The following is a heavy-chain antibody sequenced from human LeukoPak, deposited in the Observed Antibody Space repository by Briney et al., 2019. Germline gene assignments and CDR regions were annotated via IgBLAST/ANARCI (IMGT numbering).Heavy chain of an antibody. CDR3: ARDSRLFGVVTEIDY. CDR1: GGSISSSSYY. Sequence: SETLSLTCTVSGGSISSSSYYWGWIRQPPGKRLEWIGSIYYSGSTYYNPSLKSRVTISVDTSKNQFSLKLSSVTAADTAVYYCARDSRLFGVVTEIDYWGQGTLVTVSS. V-gene: IGHV4-39*07. J-gene: IGHJ4*02. CDR2: IYYSGST. D-gene: IGHD3-3*01.